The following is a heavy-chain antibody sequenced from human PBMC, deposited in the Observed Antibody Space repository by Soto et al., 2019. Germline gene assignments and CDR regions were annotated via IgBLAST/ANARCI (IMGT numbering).Heavy chain of an antibody. D-gene: IGHD5-12*01. CDR3: ARDSRATDAAFDI. CDR2: IYYSGST. Sequence: SETLSLTCTVSGGSISSYYWSWIRQPPGKGLEWIGYIYYSGSTNYNPSLKSRVTISVDTSKNQFSLKLSSVTAADTAVYYCARDSRATDAAFDIWGQGTVVTGSS. J-gene: IGHJ3*02. V-gene: IGHV4-59*01. CDR1: GGSISSYY.